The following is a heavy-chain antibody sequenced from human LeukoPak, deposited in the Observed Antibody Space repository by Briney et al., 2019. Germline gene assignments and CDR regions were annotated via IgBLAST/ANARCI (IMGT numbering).Heavy chain of an antibody. CDR3: ARGPRGYCSGGSCSVDDY. D-gene: IGHD2-15*01. Sequence: GGSLRLSCAASGFTVSSTYMSWVRKAPGKGLEGASVIFSGGSTYYADSVKGRFTISRDNSKNTLYLQMNSLRAEDTAVYYCARGPRGYCSGGSCSVDDYWGQGTLVTVSS. CDR1: GFTVSSTY. CDR2: IFSGGST. J-gene: IGHJ4*02. V-gene: IGHV3-66*01.